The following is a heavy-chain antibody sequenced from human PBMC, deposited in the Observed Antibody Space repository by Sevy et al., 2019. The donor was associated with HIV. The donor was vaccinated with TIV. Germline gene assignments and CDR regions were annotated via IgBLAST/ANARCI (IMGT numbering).Heavy chain of an antibody. CDR3: ASEYSRSSPYYFDY. CDR2: IWYDGSNK. CDR1: GFTFSRYG. V-gene: IGHV3-33*08. J-gene: IGHJ4*02. Sequence: GGSLRLSCAASGFTFSRYGMHWVRRAPGKGLEWVAVIWYDGSNKNYADSVKGRVTISRDNSKNTLYLQINSLRTEDTAVYYCASEYSRSSPYYFDYWGQGTLVTVSS. D-gene: IGHD6-6*01.